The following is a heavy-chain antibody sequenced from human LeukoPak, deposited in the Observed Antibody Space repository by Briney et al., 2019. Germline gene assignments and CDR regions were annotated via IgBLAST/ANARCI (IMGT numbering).Heavy chain of an antibody. J-gene: IGHJ4*02. D-gene: IGHD6-6*01. V-gene: IGHV4-59*01. CDR2: IYYSGST. CDR3: ARQQLGVLDY. CDR1: GGSISSYY. Sequence: SETLSLTCTVSGGSISSYYWSWIRQPPGKGLEWIGYIYYSGSTNYNPSLKSRVTISVDTSKNQFSLKLSSVTAADTAVCYCARQQLGVLDYWGQGTLVTVSS.